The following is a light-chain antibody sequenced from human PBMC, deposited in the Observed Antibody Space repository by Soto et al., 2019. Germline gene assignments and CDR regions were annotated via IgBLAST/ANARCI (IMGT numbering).Light chain of an antibody. V-gene: IGLV2-14*01. J-gene: IGLJ1*01. Sequence: HSVLTQPASVSGSPGQSITISCTGTSSDVGGYNYVSWYQQHPGKAPKLMIYEVSNRPSGVSNRSSGSKSGNTASLTISGLQAEDEADYYCSSYTSSSTLVFGTGTK. CDR1: SSDVGGYNY. CDR3: SSYTSSSTLV. CDR2: EVS.